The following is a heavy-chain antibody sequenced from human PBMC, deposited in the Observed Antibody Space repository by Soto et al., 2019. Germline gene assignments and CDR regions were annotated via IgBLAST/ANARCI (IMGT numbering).Heavy chain of an antibody. CDR2: IDYSGST. J-gene: IGHJ1*01. V-gene: IGHV4-59*06. CDR3: AFRITMGRGVIIQYFQL. Sequence: ASEPLSLTCTVSGASISSFYWSWIRQPPGKGLEWIGYIDYSGSTYYNPSLKSRVTISVDTSKNQFSLKLRSVTAADTAVYFCAFRITMGRGVIIQYFQLWGQGTLVTVSS. D-gene: IGHD3-10*01. CDR1: GASISSFY.